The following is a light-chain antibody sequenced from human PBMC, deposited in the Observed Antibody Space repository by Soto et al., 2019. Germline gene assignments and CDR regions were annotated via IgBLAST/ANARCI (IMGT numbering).Light chain of an antibody. CDR1: NSNVGNYNL. V-gene: IGLV2-23*01. J-gene: IGLJ1*01. Sequence: QSVLTQPASVSGSPGQSITISCTGTNSNVGNYNLVSWFQHHPGKAPKLMIYEGNKRPSTASNRFSGSRSGNTASLTISGLQAEDEADYYCCSYAGDNTFVFGTGTQLTAL. CDR3: CSYAGDNTFV. CDR2: EGN.